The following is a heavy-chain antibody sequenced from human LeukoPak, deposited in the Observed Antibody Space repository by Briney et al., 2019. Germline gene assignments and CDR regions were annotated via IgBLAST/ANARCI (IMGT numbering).Heavy chain of an antibody. J-gene: IGHJ3*02. CDR2: MNPNRGNT. V-gene: IGHV1-8*01. CDR3: ARGQLLWFGRAFDI. D-gene: IGHD3-10*01. Sequence: ASVKVSCKASGYTFTSYDINWVRQATGQGLEWMGWMNPNRGNTGYAQKFQGRVTMTRNTSISTAYMELSSLRSEDTAVYYCARGQLLWFGRAFDIWGQGTMVTVSS. CDR1: GYTFTSYD.